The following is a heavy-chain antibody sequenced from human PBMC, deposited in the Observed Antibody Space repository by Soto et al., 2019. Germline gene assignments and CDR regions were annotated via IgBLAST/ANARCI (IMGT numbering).Heavy chain of an antibody. D-gene: IGHD2-15*01. CDR3: ARGAWDGYSFGAAFDI. Sequence: ASVKVSCKASGYTFTSYDINWVRQAAGQGLEWMGWMNPNSGNTGYAQKFQGRVTMTRNTSISTAYMELSSLRSEDTAVYYCARGAWDGYSFGAAFDIWGQGTMVTVSS. CDR1: GYTFTSYD. J-gene: IGHJ3*02. CDR2: MNPNSGNT. V-gene: IGHV1-8*01.